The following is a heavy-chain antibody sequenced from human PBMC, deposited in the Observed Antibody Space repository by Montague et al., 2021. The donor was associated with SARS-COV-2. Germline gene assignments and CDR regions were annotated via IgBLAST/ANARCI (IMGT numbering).Heavy chain of an antibody. CDR1: GFSLRTAGTC. CDR2: IDWDGDK. V-gene: IGHV2-70*11. D-gene: IGHD7-27*01. Sequence: PALVKPIQTLTLTCTFSGFSLRTAGTCVSWIRQPPGKAPQWLARIDWDGDKYYSRTLETRVSISTDTAKTQVVLTMTNVDPMDTATYYCARLSGVAPRCYYEGMDVWGQGTAVTVSS. CDR3: ARLSGVAPRCYYEGMDV. J-gene: IGHJ6*02.